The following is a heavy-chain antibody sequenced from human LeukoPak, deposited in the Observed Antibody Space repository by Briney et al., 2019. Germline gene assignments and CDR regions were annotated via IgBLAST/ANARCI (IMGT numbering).Heavy chain of an antibody. CDR2: INPNSGDT. CDR1: GYTFTDYF. Sequence: ASVKVSCKASGYTFTDYFIHWVRQAPGQGLEWMGWINPNSGDTNYAQKFQGTVTMTRDTSTSTVYMELSSLRSEDTAVYYCARERITGTRRAGSYNWFDPWGQGTLVTVSS. V-gene: IGHV1-2*02. D-gene: IGHD1-7*01. J-gene: IGHJ5*02. CDR3: ARERITGTRRAGSYNWFDP.